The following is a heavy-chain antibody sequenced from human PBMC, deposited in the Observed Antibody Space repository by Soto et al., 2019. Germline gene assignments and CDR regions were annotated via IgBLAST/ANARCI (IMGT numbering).Heavy chain of an antibody. J-gene: IGHJ1*01. Sequence: QVQLGQSGAEVKKPGASVKVSCKTSGYTFADYYVHWVRQAPGQGLEWLGWSNANSGATKYALRFRGKVTMTRDTSIKTAYMELSSLRSDDAAVYYGAGLGGPVAGDVRGSFFPHWGQGTLVTVSS. CDR2: SNANSGAT. V-gene: IGHV1-2*02. CDR3: AGLGGPVAGDVRGSFFPH. CDR1: GYTFADYY. D-gene: IGHD6-19*01.